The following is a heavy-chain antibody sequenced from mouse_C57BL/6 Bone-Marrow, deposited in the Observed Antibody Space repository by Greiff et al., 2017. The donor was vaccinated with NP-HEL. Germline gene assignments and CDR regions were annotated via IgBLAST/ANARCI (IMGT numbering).Heavy chain of an antibody. J-gene: IGHJ2*01. CDR3: ARGGNYWDYIDY. CDR2: FHPYNDDT. D-gene: IGHD2-1*01. V-gene: IGHV1-47*01. Sequence: QVQLKESGAELVKPGASVTMSCKASGYTFTTYPIEWVKQNHGKSLEWIGNFHPYNDDTEYNEKFKNKATLTVEKSSSTVYLELSRLTSDDSSVSYCARGGNYWDYIDYGGQGTTLTVSA. CDR1: GYTFTTYP.